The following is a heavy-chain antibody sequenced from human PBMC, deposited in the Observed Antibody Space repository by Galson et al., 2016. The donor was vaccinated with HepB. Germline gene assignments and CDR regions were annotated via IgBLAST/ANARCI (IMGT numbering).Heavy chain of an antibody. CDR1: GFFSGNSV. J-gene: IGHJ6*02. D-gene: IGHD2-15*01. Sequence: SLRVSCAASGFFSGNSVMTVVRQAPVKGLEWVSDISDNTAGTKYADSVKGRFTISSDNSKNTVYLQMNSLRGEDTALYYCAKRMSYSYYYAMDIWGQGTTVTVSS. V-gene: IGHV3-23*01. CDR3: AKRMSYSYYYAMDI. CDR2: ISDNTAGT.